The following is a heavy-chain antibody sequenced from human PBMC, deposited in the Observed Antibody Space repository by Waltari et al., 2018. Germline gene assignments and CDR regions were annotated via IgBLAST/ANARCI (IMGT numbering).Heavy chain of an antibody. CDR2: MNPTSGST. J-gene: IGHJ6*03. CDR3: ARDYGSGTYYYMDV. V-gene: IGHV1-8*03. Sequence: QVHLVQSGSEVKKPGASVQFSSKASGYSFTSYNLNWVRQAAGQGLEWMGWMNPTSGSTGYAQKFQDRVTITRNTSIGTAYMELRSLRSEDTAVYYCARDYGSGTYYYMDVWGKGTTVTVSS. D-gene: IGHD3-10*01. CDR1: GYSFTSYN.